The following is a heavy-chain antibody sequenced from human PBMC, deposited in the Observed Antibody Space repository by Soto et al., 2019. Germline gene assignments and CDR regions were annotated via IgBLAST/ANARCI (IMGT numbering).Heavy chain of an antibody. J-gene: IGHJ4*02. CDR1: GGSISSSSYY. Sequence: PSETLSLTCTVSGGSISSSSYYWGWIRQPPGKGLEWIGSIYYSGSTYYNPSLKSRVTISVDTSKNQFSLKLSSVTAADTAVYYCARRSYGDYPDYWGQGTLVTVSS. CDR2: IYYSGST. D-gene: IGHD4-17*01. V-gene: IGHV4-39*01. CDR3: ARRSYGDYPDY.